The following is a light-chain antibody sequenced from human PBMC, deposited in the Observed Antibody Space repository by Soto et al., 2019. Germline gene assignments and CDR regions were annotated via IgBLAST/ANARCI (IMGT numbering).Light chain of an antibody. Sequence: AIQMTQSPSSLSASLGDRVTITCRASQGIRGDLGWYQQKPGKAPKLLISATSTLQSGVPSRFSGRGSGTNFTPTISSLQPEDFATYYCIQDFISPLTVGQGTKVDIK. V-gene: IGKV1-6*01. CDR1: QGIRGD. CDR3: IQDFISPLT. J-gene: IGKJ1*01. CDR2: ATS.